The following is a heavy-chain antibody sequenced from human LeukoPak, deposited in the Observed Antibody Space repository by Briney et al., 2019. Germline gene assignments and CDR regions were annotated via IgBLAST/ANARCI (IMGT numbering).Heavy chain of an antibody. J-gene: IGHJ6*03. Sequence: PSETLSLTCTVSSGSISRNSYYWGWIRQAPGKGLKWIGSIYYSGNTYHNPSLKIRVTISVDTSKNQFSLKLSSVTAADTAVYYCARHVIAIGSDYYYMDVWGKGTTVTVSS. CDR1: SGSISRNSYY. CDR2: IYYSGNT. CDR3: ARHVIAIGSDYYYMDV. D-gene: IGHD3-10*01. V-gene: IGHV4-39*01.